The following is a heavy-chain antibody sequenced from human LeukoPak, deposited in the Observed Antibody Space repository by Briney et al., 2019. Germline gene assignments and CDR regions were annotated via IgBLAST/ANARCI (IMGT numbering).Heavy chain of an antibody. J-gene: IGHJ5*02. CDR3: ASHRVVRGVFDP. V-gene: IGHV3-74*01. Sequence: PGGSLRLSCAASGFTFSTYWMHWVRQAPGKGLLWVSRINSDGSSATYADSVKGRFNISRDNAKNTLYPQMNSLRAEDTAVYYCASHRVVRGVFDPWGQGTLVTVSS. CDR1: GFTFSTYW. D-gene: IGHD3-10*01. CDR2: INSDGSSA.